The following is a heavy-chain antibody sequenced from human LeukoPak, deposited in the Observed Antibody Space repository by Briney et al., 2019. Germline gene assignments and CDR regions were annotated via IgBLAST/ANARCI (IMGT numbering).Heavy chain of an antibody. D-gene: IGHD3-10*01. Sequence: GGSLRLSCAASGFTFSSYGMHWVRQAPGKGLEWVAVISYDGSNKYYADSVKGRFTISRDNAKNTLYLQMNSLRAEDTAVYYCARALRGADDYWGQGTLVTVSS. CDR3: ARALRGADDY. CDR2: ISYDGSNK. J-gene: IGHJ4*02. V-gene: IGHV3-30*03. CDR1: GFTFSSYG.